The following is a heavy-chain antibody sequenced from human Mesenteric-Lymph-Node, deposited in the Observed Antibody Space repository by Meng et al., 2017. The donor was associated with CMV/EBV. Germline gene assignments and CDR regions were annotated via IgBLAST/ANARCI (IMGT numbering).Heavy chain of an antibody. CDR1: GVSISSSTW. Sequence: VVSGVSISSSTWWSWVRQPPGKGLEWIGEIHHSGGTNYNPSLGSRITISVDKSKNQFSLKLSSVTAADTAVYYCARSYSSSWLDYWGQGTLVTVSS. V-gene: IGHV4-4*02. CDR3: ARSYSSSWLDY. CDR2: IHHSGGT. D-gene: IGHD6-13*01. J-gene: IGHJ4*02.